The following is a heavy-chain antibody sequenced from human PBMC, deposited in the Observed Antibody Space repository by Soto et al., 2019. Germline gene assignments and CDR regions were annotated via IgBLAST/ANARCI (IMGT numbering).Heavy chain of an antibody. J-gene: IGHJ6*02. V-gene: IGHV3-15*01. CDR3: TTDASIMITFGGVIGNPYYYYYGMDV. Sequence: GGSLRLSCAASGFTFSNAWMNWVRQAPGKGLEWVGRIKSKTDGGTTDYAAPVKGRFTISRDDSKNTLYLQMNSLKTEDTAVYYCTTDASIMITFGGVIGNPYYYYYGMDVWGQGTTVTVSS. CDR1: GFTFSNAW. D-gene: IGHD3-16*02. CDR2: IKSKTDGGTT.